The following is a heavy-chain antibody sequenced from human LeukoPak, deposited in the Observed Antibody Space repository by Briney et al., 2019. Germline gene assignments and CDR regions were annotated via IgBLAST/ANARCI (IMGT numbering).Heavy chain of an antibody. CDR3: ARGAWIQLWPNPLDAH. CDR1: GYTFTGYY. V-gene: IGHV1-2*02. J-gene: IGHJ4*02. D-gene: IGHD5-18*01. Sequence: ASVKVSCKATGYTFTGYYMHWVRQAPGQGLEWMGWINPNSGGTNYAQSFQGRVTMTRDTSISTAYMELSRLTSDDTAVYYCARGAWIQLWPNPLDAHWGQGTLVTVSS. CDR2: INPNSGGT.